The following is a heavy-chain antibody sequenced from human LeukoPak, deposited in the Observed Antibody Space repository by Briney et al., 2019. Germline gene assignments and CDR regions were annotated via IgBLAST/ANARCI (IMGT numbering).Heavy chain of an antibody. J-gene: IGHJ5*02. Sequence: ASVKVSCKASGYTFTSYDINWVRQATGQGLEWMGWMNPNSSNTGYAQKFQGRVTMTRNTSISTAYMELSSLRSEDTAVYYCARRRLSSRGVGYNWFDPWGQGTLVTVSS. CDR2: MNPNSSNT. CDR3: ARRRLSSRGVGYNWFDP. V-gene: IGHV1-8*01. CDR1: GYTFTSYD. D-gene: IGHD6-13*01.